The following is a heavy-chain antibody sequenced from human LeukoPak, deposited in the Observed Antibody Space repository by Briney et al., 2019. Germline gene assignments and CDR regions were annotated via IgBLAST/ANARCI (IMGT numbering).Heavy chain of an antibody. J-gene: IGHJ5*02. CDR1: GYTFTSYD. D-gene: IGHD2-2*01. CDR2: MNPNSGNT. CDR3: ARESYCSSTSCYSMSGFDP. V-gene: IGHV1-8*02. Sequence: ASVKVSCKASGYTFTSYDINWVRQATGQGLEWMGWMNPNSGNTGYAQKLQGRVTMTTDTSTSTAYMELRSLRSDDTAVYYCARESYCSSTSCYSMSGFDPWGQGTLVTVSS.